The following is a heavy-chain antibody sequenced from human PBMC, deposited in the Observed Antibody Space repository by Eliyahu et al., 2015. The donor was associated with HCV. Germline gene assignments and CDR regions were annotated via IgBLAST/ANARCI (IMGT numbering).Heavy chain of an antibody. Sequence: QVQLQQWGAGLLKPSETLSLTCAVYGGSFSGYYWSWIRQPPGKGLEWIGEINHSGSTNYNPSLKSRVTISVDTSKNQFSLKLSSVTAADTAVYYCARFPWYSSSPRAFDIWGQGTMVTVSS. CDR2: INHSGST. CDR3: ARFPWYSSSPRAFDI. J-gene: IGHJ3*02. D-gene: IGHD6-13*01. CDR1: GGSFSGYY. V-gene: IGHV4-34*01.